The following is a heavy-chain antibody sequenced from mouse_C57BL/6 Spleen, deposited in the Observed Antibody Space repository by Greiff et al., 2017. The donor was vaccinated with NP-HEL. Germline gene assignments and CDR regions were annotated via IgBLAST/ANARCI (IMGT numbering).Heavy chain of an antibody. J-gene: IGHJ3*01. CDR2: IYPGDGDT. CDR1: GYAFSSSW. D-gene: IGHD1-1*01. Sequence: QVQLQQSGPELVKPGASVKISCKASGYAFSSSWMNWVKQRPGKGLEWIGRIYPGDGDTNYNGKFKGKATLTADKSSSTAYMQLSSLTSEDSAVYCGARHGSSYSPFAYWGQGTLVTVSA. CDR3: ARHGSSYSPFAY. V-gene: IGHV1-82*01.